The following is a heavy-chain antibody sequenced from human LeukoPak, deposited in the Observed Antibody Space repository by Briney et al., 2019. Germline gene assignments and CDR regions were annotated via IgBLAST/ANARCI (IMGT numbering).Heavy chain of an antibody. CDR1: DESISSGGFY. J-gene: IGHJ4*02. CDR3: ARGSIVGSGWYLYYFDY. V-gene: IGHV4-30-2*01. Sequence: SETLSLTCSVSDESISSGGFYWTWIRQPPGKGLVWIGYSDHSGNTYYNPSLESRLSISVDRPKNQFSLKLSSVTAADTAVYYCARGSIVGSGWYLYYFDYWGQGTLVTVSS. D-gene: IGHD6-19*01. CDR2: SDHSGNT.